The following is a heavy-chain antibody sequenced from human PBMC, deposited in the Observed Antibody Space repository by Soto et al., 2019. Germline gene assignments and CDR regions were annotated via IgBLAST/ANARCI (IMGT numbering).Heavy chain of an antibody. CDR3: ARAPLDIVVVKAAIPGPWFDP. CDR1: GGSISSGDYY. Sequence: SETLSLTCTVSGGSISSGDYYWSWIRQPPGKGLEWIGYIYYSGSTYYNPSLKSRVTISVDTSKNQFSLKLSSVTAADTAVYYCARAPLDIVVVKAAIPGPWFDPWGQGTLVTVSS. J-gene: IGHJ5*02. D-gene: IGHD2-2*02. V-gene: IGHV4-30-4*01. CDR2: IYYSGST.